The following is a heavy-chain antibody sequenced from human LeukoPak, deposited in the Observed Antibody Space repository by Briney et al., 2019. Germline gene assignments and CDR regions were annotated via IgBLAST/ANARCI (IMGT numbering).Heavy chain of an antibody. CDR2: IYYSGST. CDR1: GGSISSYY. V-gene: IGHV4-59*01. CDR3: AREGVGYLFAY. J-gene: IGHJ4*02. Sequence: PLETLSLTCTVSGGSISSYYWSWIRQPPGKGLEWIGYIYYSGSTNYNPSLKSRVTISVDTSKNQFSLKLSSVTAADTAVYYCAREGVGYLFAYWGQGTLVTVSS. D-gene: IGHD5-12*01.